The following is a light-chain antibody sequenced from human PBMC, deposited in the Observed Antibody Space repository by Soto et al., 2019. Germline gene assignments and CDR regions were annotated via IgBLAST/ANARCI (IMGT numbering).Light chain of an antibody. CDR1: QDITSY. V-gene: IGKV1-33*01. CDR2: DAS. CDR3: QYCGYLPI. Sequence: DIQMTQSPSSLSASVGDRVTITCQASQDITSYLNWYQNKPGKAPKLLIYDASILEAVVPPRFSESGSGTDFTFTICSLQPEDVATYYCQYCGYLPIFGPGTTVDFK. J-gene: IGKJ3*01.